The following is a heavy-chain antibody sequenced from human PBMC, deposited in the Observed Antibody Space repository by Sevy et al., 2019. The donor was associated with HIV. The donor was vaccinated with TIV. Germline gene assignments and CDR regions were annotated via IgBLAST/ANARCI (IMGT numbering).Heavy chain of an antibody. CDR2: INGRGGST. D-gene: IGHD3-3*02. J-gene: IGHJ4*01. Sequence: GGSLRLSCAASGFASGFTFSSFAISWVRQLPGKGLEWVSTINGRGGSTYYADSVKVRFTLSRDHSNNALFLQMNSLSPEDTALYYCARPTPRLAPFSAAFFDSLGHGPLVTVPS. V-gene: IGHV3-23*01. CDR3: ARPTPRLAPFSAAFFDS. CDR1: GFTFSSFA.